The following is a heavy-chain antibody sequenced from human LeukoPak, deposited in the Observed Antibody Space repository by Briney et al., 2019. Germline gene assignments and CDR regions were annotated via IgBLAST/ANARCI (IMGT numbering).Heavy chain of an antibody. J-gene: IGHJ4*02. V-gene: IGHV7-4-1*02. D-gene: IGHD3-16*02. CDR1: GYTFTNYA. Sequence: GASVKVSCKASGYTFTNYAMNWVRQAPGRGLEWMGWIHPSTGNPTYAQGFTGRFVFSLDTSVSTTYLQIISLKAEDTAVYYCARAFQSLGGLSLPDYWGQGTLVTVSS. CDR2: IHPSTGNP. CDR3: ARAFQSLGGLSLPDY.